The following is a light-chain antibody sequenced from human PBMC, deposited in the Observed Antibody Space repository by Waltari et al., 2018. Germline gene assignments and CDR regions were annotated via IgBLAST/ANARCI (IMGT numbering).Light chain of an antibody. CDR3: QAWASSNYV. Sequence: SYVLTQSPSVSVSPGQTVTITCSGDNLGEKSVSWYQQKPGQSPVLVIFQDTKRPSGSPARFSGSMSGDTATLTIGGTQSVDEADYFCQAWASSNYVFASGTKVTVL. CDR2: QDT. J-gene: IGLJ1*01. V-gene: IGLV3-1*01. CDR1: NLGEKS.